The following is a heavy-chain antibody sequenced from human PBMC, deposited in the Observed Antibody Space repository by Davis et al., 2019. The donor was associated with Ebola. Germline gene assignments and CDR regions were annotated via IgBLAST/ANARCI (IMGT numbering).Heavy chain of an antibody. CDR3: ARGRWLQFGYYFDY. D-gene: IGHD5-24*01. Sequence: GESLKISCAASGFTFSSYWMSWVRQAPGKGLEWVANIKQDGSEKYYVDSVKGRFTISRDNAKNSLYLQMNSLRAEDTAVYYCARGRWLQFGYYFDYWGQGTLVTVSS. CDR2: IKQDGSEK. CDR1: GFTFSSYW. J-gene: IGHJ4*02. V-gene: IGHV3-7*03.